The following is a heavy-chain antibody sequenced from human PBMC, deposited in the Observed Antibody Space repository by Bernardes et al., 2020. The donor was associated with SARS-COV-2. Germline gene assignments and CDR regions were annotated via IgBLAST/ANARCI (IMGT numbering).Heavy chain of an antibody. CDR3: AQDRWVANLFPGAFDI. CDR2: IDTTGTAI. J-gene: IGHJ3*02. CDR1: GFAFSTFE. Sequence: GGSLRLSCAASGFAFSTFEMNWVRQAPGKGLEWVAYIDTTGTAIYYADSVKGRFTISRDNAKNALYLQMDSLRVEDSAVYFCAQDRWVANLFPGAFDIWGQGTIVTVSS. D-gene: IGHD1-26*01. V-gene: IGHV3-48*03.